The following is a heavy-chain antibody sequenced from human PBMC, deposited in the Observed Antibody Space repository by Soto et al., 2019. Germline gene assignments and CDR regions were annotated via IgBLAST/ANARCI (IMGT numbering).Heavy chain of an antibody. V-gene: IGHV1-8*01. J-gene: IGHJ3*02. CDR3: ARPSYGSGSYYPDAFDI. CDR2: MNPNSGNT. D-gene: IGHD3-10*01. CDR1: GYTFTSYD. Sequence: ASVKVSCKASGYTFTSYDINWVRQATGQGLEWMGWMNPNSGNTGYAQKFQGRVTMTRNTSISTAYMELSSLRSEDTAVYYCARPSYGSGSYYPDAFDIWGQGTMVTVSS.